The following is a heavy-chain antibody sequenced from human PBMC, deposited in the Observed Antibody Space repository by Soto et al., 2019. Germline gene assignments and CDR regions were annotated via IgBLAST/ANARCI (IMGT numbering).Heavy chain of an antibody. V-gene: IGHV4-34*01. CDR1: GGSFSGYY. J-gene: IGHJ5*02. Sequence: SETLSLTYAVYGGSFSGYYWSWIRQPPGKGLEWIGEINHSGSTNYNPSLKSRVTISVDTSKNQFSLKLSSVTAADTAVYYCARRMVRGVIIHNWFDPWGQGTLVTVSS. CDR3: ARRMVRGVIIHNWFDP. CDR2: INHSGST. D-gene: IGHD3-10*01.